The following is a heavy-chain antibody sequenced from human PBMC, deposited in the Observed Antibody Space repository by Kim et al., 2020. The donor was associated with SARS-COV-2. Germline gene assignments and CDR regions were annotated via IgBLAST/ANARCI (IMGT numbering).Heavy chain of an antibody. CDR3: VRDRIIGTADPGDY. CDR1: GFTFSSYG. J-gene: IGHJ4*02. Sequence: GGSLRLSCAASGFTFSSYGMHWVRQAPGKGLDWVALIRYDGTNKYYADSVKGRFSISRDNSKNTLYLQMNSLRAEDTAIYYCVRDRIIGTADPGDYWGQGTLVTVSS. V-gene: IGHV3-33*01. D-gene: IGHD1-7*01. CDR2: IRYDGTNK.